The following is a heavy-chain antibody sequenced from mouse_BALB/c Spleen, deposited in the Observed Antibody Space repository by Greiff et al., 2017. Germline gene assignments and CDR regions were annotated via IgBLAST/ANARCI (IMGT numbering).Heavy chain of an antibody. J-gene: IGHJ2*01. CDR2: INPNNGGT. V-gene: IGHV1-18*01. CDR3: ARLWPTEGNFDY. D-gene: IGHD1-1*02. Sequence: EVKLVESGPELVKPGASVKIPCKASGYTFTDYNMDWVKQSHGKSLEWIGDINPNNGGTIYNQKFKGKATLTVDKSSSTAYMELRSLTSEDTAVYYCARLWPTEGNFDYWGQGTTLTVSS. CDR1: GYTFTDYN.